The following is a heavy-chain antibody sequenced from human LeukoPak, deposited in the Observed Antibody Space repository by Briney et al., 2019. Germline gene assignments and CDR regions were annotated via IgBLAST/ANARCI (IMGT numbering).Heavy chain of an antibody. J-gene: IGHJ4*02. CDR1: DTSISNNW. CDR3: ARTFWGTYIDY. V-gene: IGHV4-59*01. D-gene: IGHD3-16*01. Sequence: KPSGTLSLTCDVSDTSISNNWWSWIRQPPGKGLEWIGYIHYSGSTNYNPSLKSRVTISADTSKNQFSLTLSSVTAADTAVYYCARTFWGTYIDYWGQGTLVTVSS. CDR2: IHYSGST.